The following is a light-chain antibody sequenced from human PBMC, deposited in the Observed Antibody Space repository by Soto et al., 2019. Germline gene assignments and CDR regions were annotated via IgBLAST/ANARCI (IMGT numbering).Light chain of an antibody. V-gene: IGKV3-15*01. CDR3: QQYNNWQWT. Sequence: ETVMTQSPATLSVSPGGRATLSCRASQSISDTLAWYQQKPGQAPRLLIHGASTRATGFPARFSGSGSGTDFTLTISSLQYEDFAVYYCQQYNNWQWTLGQGTKADIK. CDR1: QSISDT. CDR2: GAS. J-gene: IGKJ1*01.